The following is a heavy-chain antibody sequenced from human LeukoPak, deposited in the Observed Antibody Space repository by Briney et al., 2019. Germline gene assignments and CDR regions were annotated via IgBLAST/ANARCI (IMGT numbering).Heavy chain of an antibody. D-gene: IGHD6-19*01. CDR3: ARDCGGFSPGGFDD. Sequence: PSETLSLTCTLSGGSLSRYYWSWLRQPPGKGLEWIGYGDDSDSTNDNPSRRRPVTIASDKSRKQFLLKLISVAAADTAVYFCARDCGGFSPGGFDDWGPGTLVTVS. J-gene: IGHJ4*02. V-gene: IGHV4-59*01. CDR1: GGSLSRYY. CDR2: GDDSDST.